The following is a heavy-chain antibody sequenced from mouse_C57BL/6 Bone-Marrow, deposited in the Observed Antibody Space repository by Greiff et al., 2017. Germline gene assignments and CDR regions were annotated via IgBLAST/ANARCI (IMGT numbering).Heavy chain of an antibody. V-gene: IGHV1-81*01. CDR2: IYPRSGNT. Sequence: VQLQQSGAELARPGASVKLSCKASGYTFTSYGISWVKQRTGQGLEWIGEIYPRSGNTYYNEKFKGKATLTADKASSTAYMELRSLTSEDSAVYFCARWTLNYDGSSPDYWGQGTTLTVSS. CDR3: ARWTLNYDGSSPDY. D-gene: IGHD1-1*01. J-gene: IGHJ2*01. CDR1: GYTFTSYG.